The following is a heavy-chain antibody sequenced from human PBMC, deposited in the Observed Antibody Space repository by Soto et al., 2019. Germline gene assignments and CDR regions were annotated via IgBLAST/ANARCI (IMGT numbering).Heavy chain of an antibody. CDR1: GFTFSSFA. Sequence: LRLSCAASGFTFSSFALSWVRQAPGKGLEWVSAISGSGDGTDYADSVKGRFTISRDNSKNTLYLQMNSLRAEDTAVYYCAGPGYSSQDYWGQGALVTVSS. CDR2: ISGSGDGT. CDR3: AGPGYSSQDY. V-gene: IGHV3-23*01. J-gene: IGHJ4*02. D-gene: IGHD5-18*01.